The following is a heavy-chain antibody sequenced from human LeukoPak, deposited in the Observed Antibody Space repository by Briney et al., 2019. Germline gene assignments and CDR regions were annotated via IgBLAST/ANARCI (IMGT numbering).Heavy chain of an antibody. V-gene: IGHV3-74*01. CDR3: APYGANRLDP. J-gene: IGHJ5*02. Sequence: GGSLRLSCAASGFTFSSYWMHWVRQAPGKGPVWVSRINSDGSSTSYADSVKGRFTISRDNAKNTLYLQMNSLRAEDTAVYYCAPYGANRLDPWGQGTLVTVSS. D-gene: IGHD4-17*01. CDR1: GFTFSSYW. CDR2: INSDGSST.